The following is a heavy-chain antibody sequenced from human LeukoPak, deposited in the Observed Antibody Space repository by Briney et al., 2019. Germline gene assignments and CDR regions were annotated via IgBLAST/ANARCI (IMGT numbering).Heavy chain of an antibody. CDR1: RFTFSNYA. D-gene: IGHD6-19*01. CDR2: ISGSGDIT. V-gene: IGHV3-23*01. J-gene: IGHJ3*02. Sequence: GGSLTLSCAASRFTFSNYAMSWLRQATGKGLEWVTAISGSGDITYNADSVKGRFTISRDNSKNTLYLQMSSLRAEDTAVYYCAKVKSTSGWPNDAFGIWGQGTMVTVSS. CDR3: AKVKSTSGWPNDAFGI.